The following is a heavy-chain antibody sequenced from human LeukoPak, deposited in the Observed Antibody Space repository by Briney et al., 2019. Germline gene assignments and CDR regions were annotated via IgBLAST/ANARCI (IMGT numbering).Heavy chain of an antibody. D-gene: IGHD2-2*02. CDR3: ARVDTHYYGTDV. CDR2: ISSSSSYI. CDR1: GFTFSSYS. J-gene: IGHJ6*02. Sequence: PGGSLRLSCAASGFTFSSYSMNWVRQAPGKGLEWVSSISSSSSYIYYADSVKGRFTISRDNAKNSLYLQMNSLRAEDTAVYYCARVDTHYYGTDVWGQGTTVTVSS. V-gene: IGHV3-21*01.